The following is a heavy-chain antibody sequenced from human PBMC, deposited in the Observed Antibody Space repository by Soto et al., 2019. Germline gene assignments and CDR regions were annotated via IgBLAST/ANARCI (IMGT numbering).Heavy chain of an antibody. CDR1: GGSISTSNW. V-gene: IGHV4-4*02. D-gene: IGHD4-17*01. CDR2: VLHTGTT. J-gene: IGHJ4*02. Sequence: PSETLSLTCLVSGGSISTSNWWNWVRQTPERGLEWIGQVLHTGTTNYNPSLTSRLTISLDKSKNQFSLDLTSVTAADTALYFCARSDYGDSNSQYFDYWGRGALVTVSS. CDR3: ARSDYGDSNSQYFDY.